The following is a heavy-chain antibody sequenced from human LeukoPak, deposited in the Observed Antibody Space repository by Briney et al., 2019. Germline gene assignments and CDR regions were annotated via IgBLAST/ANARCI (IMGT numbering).Heavy chain of an antibody. CDR3: ARLGYRGPWGAFDI. CDR2: IYYSGST. J-gene: IGHJ3*02. D-gene: IGHD7-27*01. V-gene: IGHV4-30-4*08. CDR1: GGSISSGDYY. Sequence: SETLSLTCTVSGGSISSGDYYWSWIRQPPGKGLEWIGYIYYSGSTYYNPSLKSRVTISVDTSKNQFSLKLSSVTAADTAVYYCARLGYRGPWGAFDIWGQGTMVTVSS.